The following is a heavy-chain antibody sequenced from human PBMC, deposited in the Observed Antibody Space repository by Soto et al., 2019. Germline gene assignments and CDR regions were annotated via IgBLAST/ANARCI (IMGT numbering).Heavy chain of an antibody. CDR1: GFTFSSYW. CDR3: ARDIAHPTYYDFWSGYYYPYSGMDV. V-gene: IGHV3-74*01. J-gene: IGHJ6*02. D-gene: IGHD3-3*01. CDR2: INSDGSST. Sequence: VSLRLSCAASGFTFSSYWMHWVRQAPGTGLVWVSRINSDGSSTSYADSVKGRFTISRDNAKNTLYLQMNSLRAEDTAVYYCARDIAHPTYYDFWSGYYYPYSGMDVWGQGTTVTVSS.